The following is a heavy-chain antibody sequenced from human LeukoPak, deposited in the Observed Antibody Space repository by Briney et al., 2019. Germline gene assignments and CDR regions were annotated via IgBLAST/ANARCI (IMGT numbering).Heavy chain of an antibody. V-gene: IGHV3-30*02. Sequence: GGSLRLSCAASGFTFSSYGMHWVRQAPGKGLEWVAFIRYDGSNKYYADSVKGRFTISRDNSKNTLYLQMNSLRAEDTAVYYCARLDDGRDYGMDVWGQGTTVTVSS. J-gene: IGHJ6*02. D-gene: IGHD1-1*01. CDR3: ARLDDGRDYGMDV. CDR1: GFTFSSYG. CDR2: IRYDGSNK.